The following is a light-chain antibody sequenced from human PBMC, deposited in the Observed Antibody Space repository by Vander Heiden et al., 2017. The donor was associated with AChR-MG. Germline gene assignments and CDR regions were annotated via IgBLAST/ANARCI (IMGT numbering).Light chain of an antibody. CDR3: MQYTPLHT. CDR1: QSLVHRDGNTY. CDR2: KVS. J-gene: IGKJ2*01. V-gene: IGKV2-30*02. Sequence: EDVLTQSQLSLPVTLGQAAAISCRSSQSLVHRDGNTYLNWFHQRPGQAPRRLIYKVSNRGSGVPDRFSGGGSGTDFTLKISSVEAEDVGVYYFMQYTPLHTFGQGTKLEIK.